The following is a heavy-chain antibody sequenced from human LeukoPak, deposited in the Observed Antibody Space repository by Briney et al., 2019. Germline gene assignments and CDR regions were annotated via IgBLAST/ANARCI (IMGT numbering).Heavy chain of an antibody. CDR2: IWYEERTK. J-gene: IGHJ4*02. V-gene: IGHV3-33*06. D-gene: IGHD5-12*01. CDR3: AKEGIYLKSSLED. CDR1: GFTFSSYG. Sequence: GGSLRLSCTASGFTFSSYGMHWVRQAPGNGLEWVATIWYEERTKYYIDSVKGRFTISRDNSKNTFYLQMNSLRVDDTAIYYCAKEGIYLKSSLEDWGQGTLVTVSS.